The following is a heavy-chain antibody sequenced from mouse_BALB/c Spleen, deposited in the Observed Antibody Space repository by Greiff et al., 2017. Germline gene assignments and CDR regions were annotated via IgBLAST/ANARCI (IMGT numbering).Heavy chain of an antibody. CDR1: GYTFTSYY. CDR2: INPSNGGT. V-gene: IGHV1S81*02. CDR3: TRLRSYYFDY. J-gene: IGHJ2*01. Sequence: QVQLKESGAELVKPGASVKLSCKASGYTFTSYYMYWVKQRPGQGLEWIGEINPSNGGTNFNEKFKSKATLTVDKSSSTAYMQLSSLTSEDSAVYYCTRLRSYYFDYWGQGTTLTVSA.